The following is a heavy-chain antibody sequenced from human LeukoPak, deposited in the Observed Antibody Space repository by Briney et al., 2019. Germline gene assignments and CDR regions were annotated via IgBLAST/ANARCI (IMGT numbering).Heavy chain of an antibody. V-gene: IGHV3-72*01. J-gene: IGHJ4*02. Sequence: GGSLRLSCAASGFTFSDHYMDWVRQAPGKGLEWVGRTRNKANSYTTEYAASVKGRFTISRDDSKNSLYLQMNSLRAEDTAVYYCAREPTAMILWGQGTLVTVSS. D-gene: IGHD5-18*01. CDR3: AREPTAMIL. CDR1: GFTFSDHY. CDR2: TRNKANSYTT.